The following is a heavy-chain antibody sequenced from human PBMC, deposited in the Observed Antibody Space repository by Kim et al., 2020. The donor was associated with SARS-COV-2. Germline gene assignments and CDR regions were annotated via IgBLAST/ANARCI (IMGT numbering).Heavy chain of an antibody. CDR3: ARDEWILVVPAAIVGYYYGMDV. CDR1: GFTFSSYW. CDR2: RKQDGSEK. V-gene: IGHV3-7*01. D-gene: IGHD2-2*01. Sequence: GGSLRLSCAASGFTFSSYWMSWVRQAPGKGLEWVANRKQDGSEKYYVDSVKGRFTISRDNAKNSLYLQMNSLRAEDTAVYYCARDEWILVVPAAIVGYYYGMDVWGQGTTVTVSS. J-gene: IGHJ6*02.